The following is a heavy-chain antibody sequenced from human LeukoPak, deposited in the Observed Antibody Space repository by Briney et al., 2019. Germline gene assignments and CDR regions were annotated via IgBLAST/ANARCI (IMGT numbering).Heavy chain of an antibody. Sequence: PVAPVRVSCKASGYTFSSYYMHWVRQAPGQGLEWMGIINPSGGSTSYAQKFQGRVTMTRDTSTSTVYMELSSLRSEDTAVYYCARGGSDSGYEFEPWGQGTLVTVSS. V-gene: IGHV1-46*01. D-gene: IGHD5-12*01. CDR3: ARGGSDSGYEFEP. CDR2: INPSGGST. CDR1: GYTFSSYY. J-gene: IGHJ5*02.